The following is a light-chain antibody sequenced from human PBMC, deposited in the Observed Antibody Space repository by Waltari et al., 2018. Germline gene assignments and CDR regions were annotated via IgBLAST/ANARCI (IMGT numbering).Light chain of an antibody. CDR1: SSNLGSNY. CDR3: ASWDDSHYV. Sequence: QSVLTQPPSASGTPGQRVGISCSGSSSNLGSNYLYWYQQLPGTAPKLLIYRNKQRPSGVPDRFSAYKYGTSASLAISGLRSEDEAVYYCASWDDSHYVFGTGTKVTVL. J-gene: IGLJ1*01. V-gene: IGLV1-47*01. CDR2: RNK.